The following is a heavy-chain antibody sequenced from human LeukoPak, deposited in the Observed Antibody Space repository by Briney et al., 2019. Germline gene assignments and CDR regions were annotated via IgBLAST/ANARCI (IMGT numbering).Heavy chain of an antibody. CDR3: ARVLSGYCHFVY. CDR1: GFTVSSNY. D-gene: IGHD5-12*01. CDR2: IYSGGST. J-gene: IGHJ4*02. V-gene: IGHV3-53*01. Sequence: GGSLRLSCAASGFTVSSNYMSWVRQAPGQGLEWVPVIYSGGSTYYADSVKGRFTISRDTSKNTLYLQMNSLRVEDTAVYYCARVLSGYCHFVYWGEGTLVTVSS.